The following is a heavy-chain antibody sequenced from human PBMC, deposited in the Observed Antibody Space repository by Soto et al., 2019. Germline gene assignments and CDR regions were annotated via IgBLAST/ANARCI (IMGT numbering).Heavy chain of an antibody. CDR2: ISAYNGNT. D-gene: IGHD7-27*01. CDR1: GYTFTSYG. V-gene: IGHV1-18*01. Sequence: ASVKVSCKASGYTFTSYGISWVRQAPGQGLEWMGWISAYNGNTNYAQKLQGRVTMTTDTSTSTAYMELSSLRSEDTAVYYSARDLIGKLGGWFDPWGQGTLVTVSS. J-gene: IGHJ5*02. CDR3: ARDLIGKLGGWFDP.